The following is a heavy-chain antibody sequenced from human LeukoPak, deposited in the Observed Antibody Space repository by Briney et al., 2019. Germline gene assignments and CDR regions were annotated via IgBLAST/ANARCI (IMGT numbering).Heavy chain of an antibody. V-gene: IGHV4-39*01. Sequence: SETLSLTCVVSGGSIRTSSYYWAWIRQPPGKGLEWIVSMYYSGSIYYNSSLKSRITVSADTSKNQLSLKLSSVTAADTAVYYCARGPPNTDTYCDTTSCQNWVDPWGQGTLVTVSS. D-gene: IGHD2-2*01. CDR2: MYYSGSI. J-gene: IGHJ5*02. CDR1: GGSIRTSSYY. CDR3: ARGPPNTDTYCDTTSCQNWVDP.